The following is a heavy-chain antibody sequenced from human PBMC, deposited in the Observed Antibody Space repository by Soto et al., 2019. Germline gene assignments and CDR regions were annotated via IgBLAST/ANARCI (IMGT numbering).Heavy chain of an antibody. V-gene: IGHV1-2*04. CDR2: INPNSGGT. D-gene: IGHD6-13*01. CDR1: GYTFTSYD. Sequence: GASVKVSCKASGYTFTSYDINWVRQAPGQGLEWMGWINPNSGGTNYAQKFQGWVTMTRDTSISTAYMELSRLRSDDTAVYYCAREVSSSWYNGYYYYGMDVWGQGTTVTVSS. J-gene: IGHJ6*02. CDR3: AREVSSSWYNGYYYYGMDV.